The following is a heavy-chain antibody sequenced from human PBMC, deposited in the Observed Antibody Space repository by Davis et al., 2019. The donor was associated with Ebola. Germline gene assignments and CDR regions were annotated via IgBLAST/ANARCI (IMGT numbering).Heavy chain of an antibody. J-gene: IGHJ4*02. CDR3: PRDSIAAAGNDDY. V-gene: IGHV1-69*04. CDR1: GDTFSTYT. CDR2: IIPILGIA. D-gene: IGHD6-13*01. Sequence: SVTVSCKASGDTFSTYTFTWVRQAPGQGLECMGRIIPILGIANYAQKFQGRVTITADKSTSTAYMELSSLRSEDTAVYYCPRDSIAAAGNDDYWGQGTLVTVSS.